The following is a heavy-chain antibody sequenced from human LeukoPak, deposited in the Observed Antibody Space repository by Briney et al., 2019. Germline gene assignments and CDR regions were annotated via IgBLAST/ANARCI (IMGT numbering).Heavy chain of an antibody. D-gene: IGHD3-22*01. V-gene: IGHV3-23*01. CDR3: ARGEYYYDGGY. J-gene: IGHJ4*02. Sequence: PGGSLRLSCAGSGSTFSSYVMIWVRQAPGKGLEWVSGISGGGASTYYADSVKGRFTISRDNSKNTLYLQMNSLRAEDTAVYYCARGEYYYDGGYWGQGTLVTVSS. CDR1: GSTFSSYV. CDR2: ISGGGAST.